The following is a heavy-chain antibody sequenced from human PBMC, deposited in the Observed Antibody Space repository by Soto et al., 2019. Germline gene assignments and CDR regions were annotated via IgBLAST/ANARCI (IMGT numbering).Heavy chain of an antibody. CDR2: INHSGST. Sequence: SETLSLTCAVYGGSFSGYYGSWIRQPPGKGLEWIGEINHSGSTNYNPSLKSRVTISVDTSKNQFSLKLSSVTAADTAVYYCARCSTGAGAILRTLDYWGQGTLVTVSS. CDR1: GGSFSGYY. CDR3: ARCSTGAGAILRTLDY. V-gene: IGHV4-34*01. J-gene: IGHJ4*02. D-gene: IGHD1-26*01.